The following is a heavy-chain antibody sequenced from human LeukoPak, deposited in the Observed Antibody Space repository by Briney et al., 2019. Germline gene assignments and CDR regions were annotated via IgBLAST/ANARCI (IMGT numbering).Heavy chain of an antibody. CDR1: GYTFTSYA. J-gene: IGHJ4*02. CDR3: ARGGGIAAAYAFDY. CDR2: INAGNGNT. D-gene: IGHD6-13*01. V-gene: IGHV1-3*01. Sequence: GASVKVSCKASGYTFTSYAMHWVRQAPGQRLEWMGWINAGNGNTKYSQKFQGRVTITRDTSASTAYMELSSLRSEDTAVYYCARGGGIAAAYAFDYWGQGTLVTVSS.